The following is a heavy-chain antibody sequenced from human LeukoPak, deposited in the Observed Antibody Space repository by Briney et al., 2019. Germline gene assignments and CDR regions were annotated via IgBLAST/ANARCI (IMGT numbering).Heavy chain of an antibody. V-gene: IGHV6-1*01. CDR2: TYYRSKFYN. Sequence: SQTLSLTCAISGDSFSTNSVAWNWIRQSPSRGLEWLGRTYYRSKFYNDYAVSVKGQITINPDTSKNQFSLQLSSVTPEDTAVYYCARGRNSGFDYWGQGTLVTVSS. J-gene: IGHJ4*02. CDR3: ARGRNSGFDY. D-gene: IGHD6-19*01. CDR1: GDSFSTNSVA.